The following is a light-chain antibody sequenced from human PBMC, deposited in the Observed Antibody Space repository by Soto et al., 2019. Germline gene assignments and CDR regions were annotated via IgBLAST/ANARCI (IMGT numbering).Light chain of an antibody. V-gene: IGLV2-8*01. Sequence: QSALTQSASVSESLGQTIPTSCTGTTSDIASYNLVSWHQHHPGKAPKLIISDVTKRPSGVPDRFSGSKSGNTASLTVSALQAEDEADYYCSSYAERKNLGFGTGTKVTVL. CDR1: TSDIASYNL. CDR2: DVT. CDR3: SSYAERKNLG. J-gene: IGLJ1*01.